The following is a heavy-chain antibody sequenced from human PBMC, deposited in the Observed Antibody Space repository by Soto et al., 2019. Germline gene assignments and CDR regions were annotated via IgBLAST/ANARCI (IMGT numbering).Heavy chain of an antibody. J-gene: IGHJ4*02. CDR2: IYYSGST. CDR1: GGSVSRGSYF. Sequence: TLSLTCTVSGGSVSRGSYFWTWIRQPPGRGLEWIGYIYYSGSTNYNPSLKSRVTTSIDTSKNQFSLKLSSVTAADTAVYYCASAYDSSSSFDYWGQGILVTVSS. V-gene: IGHV4-61*01. D-gene: IGHD3-22*01. CDR3: ASAYDSSSSFDY.